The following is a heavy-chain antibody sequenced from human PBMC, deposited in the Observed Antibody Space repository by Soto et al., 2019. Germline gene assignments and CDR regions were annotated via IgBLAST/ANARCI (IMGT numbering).Heavy chain of an antibody. CDR1: GDSITRSNFY. CDR2: IFYSGST. D-gene: IGHD3-22*01. Sequence: SETLSLTCTVSGDSITRSNFYWGWIRQPPGKGLEWLGSIFYSGSTFYNPALKSRVTFPVDTSKNHFSLKLSSVTAADTAVYYCARHKTTMLTVVSAFDPWGQGTQVTVSS. CDR3: ARHKTTMLTVVSAFDP. V-gene: IGHV4-39*02. J-gene: IGHJ5*02.